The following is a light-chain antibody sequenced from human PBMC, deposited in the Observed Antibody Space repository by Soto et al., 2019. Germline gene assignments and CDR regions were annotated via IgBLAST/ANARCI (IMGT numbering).Light chain of an antibody. CDR2: GAS. V-gene: IGKV3-20*01. J-gene: IGKJ4*01. CDR3: QQYGSSPRVT. Sequence: DIVMTQSPSTLSVSPGERDTLYCRASQSVSSNLAWYQQKPGQAPRLLIYGASNRATGIPDRFSGSGSGTDFTLTISRLESEDFAVYYCQQYGSSPRVTFGGGTKVDIK. CDR1: QSVSSN.